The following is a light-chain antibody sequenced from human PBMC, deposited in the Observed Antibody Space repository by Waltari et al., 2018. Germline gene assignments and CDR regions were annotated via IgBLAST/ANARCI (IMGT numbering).Light chain of an antibody. CDR3: QQYNSYSLLS. CDR2: KAS. J-gene: IGKJ4*01. CDR1: QSISNW. V-gene: IGKV1-5*03. Sequence: DIQMTQSPSTLSASVGDRFTITCRASQSISNWLAWYQQKPGKAPKLLIYKASTLESGVPSRFSGRGSGTEFTLIISSLQPDDFATYYCQQYNSYSLLSFGGGTKVEIK.